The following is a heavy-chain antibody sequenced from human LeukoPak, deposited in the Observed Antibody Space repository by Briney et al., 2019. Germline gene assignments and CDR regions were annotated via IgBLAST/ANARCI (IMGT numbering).Heavy chain of an antibody. Sequence: GGSLRLSCAASGFSVSNNYMSWVRQAPGKGLEWVSVIYSGGSTYYADSVKGRFTISRDNSKNTLYLQMNSLRVEDTAVYYCARGGSRYFHNWGQGTLITVSP. V-gene: IGHV3-66*01. CDR1: GFSVSNNY. J-gene: IGHJ4*02. D-gene: IGHD3-10*01. CDR3: ARGGSRYFHN. CDR2: IYSGGST.